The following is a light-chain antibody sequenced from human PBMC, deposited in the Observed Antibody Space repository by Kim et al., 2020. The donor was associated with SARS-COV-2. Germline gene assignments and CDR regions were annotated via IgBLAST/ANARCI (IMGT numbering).Light chain of an antibody. CDR3: QQNNNWPPWT. Sequence: EIVMTQSPATLSVSPGERATLSCRASQSVSSNLAWYQQKPGQAPMLLIYGASTRATGIPARFSGSGSGTEFTLTISSLQSEDFAVYYCQQNNNWPPWTFGQGTQVEIK. J-gene: IGKJ1*01. CDR2: GAS. V-gene: IGKV3-15*01. CDR1: QSVSSN.